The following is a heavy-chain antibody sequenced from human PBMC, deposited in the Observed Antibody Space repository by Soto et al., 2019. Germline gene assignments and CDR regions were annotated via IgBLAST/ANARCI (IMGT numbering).Heavy chain of an antibody. J-gene: IGHJ5*02. CDR3: ARVWSELNWFDP. CDR2: IYYSGST. V-gene: IGHV4-31*03. CDR1: GGSISSGGYY. Sequence: TSETLSLTCTVSGGSISSGGYYWSWIRQHPGKGLEWIGYIYYSGSTYYNPSLKSRVTISVDTSKNQFSLKLSSVTAADTAVYYCARVWSELNWFDPWGQGTLVTVSS. D-gene: IGHD1-7*01.